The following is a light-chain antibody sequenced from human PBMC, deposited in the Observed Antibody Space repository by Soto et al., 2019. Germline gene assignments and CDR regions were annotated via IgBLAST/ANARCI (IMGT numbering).Light chain of an antibody. CDR3: QVWVTGRYHVL. CDR1: DIGAKS. V-gene: IGLV3-21*04. CDR2: YDS. J-gene: IGLJ2*01. Sequence: SYELTQPPSVSVAPGKTATITCGGNDIGAKSVYWYQQRPGQAPVLVIYYDSDRPSGIPERFSGSNAGNTATLSISGVEDGDEADYYCQVWVTGRYHVLFGGGTKLTVL.